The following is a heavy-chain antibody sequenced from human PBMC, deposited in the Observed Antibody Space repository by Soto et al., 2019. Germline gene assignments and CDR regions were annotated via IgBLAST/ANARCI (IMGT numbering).Heavy chain of an antibody. J-gene: IGHJ4*02. CDR3: ARADRSGSGTYYFDY. CDR2: MNPNTGNT. V-gene: IGHV1-8*01. Sequence: QVQLVQSGAELKKPGASVKVSCKASGYTFTSYGVNWVRQAAGQGLEWMGWMNPNTGNTGYAQKFQGRVTMPRDTSISTAYLELSSLTSEDTAVYYCARADRSGSGTYYFDYWGQGTLVTVSS. CDR1: GYTFTSYG. D-gene: IGHD3-10*01.